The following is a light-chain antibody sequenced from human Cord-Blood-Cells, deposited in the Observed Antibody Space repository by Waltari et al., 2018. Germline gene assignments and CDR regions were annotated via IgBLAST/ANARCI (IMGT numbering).Light chain of an antibody. CDR3: QQFNSYPLT. CDR2: DAS. CDR1: QGISSA. J-gene: IGKJ4*01. V-gene: IGKV1-13*02. Sequence: AIQLTQSPSSLSASVGDRVTITCRASQGISSALVWYQQKPGKAPKLLIYDASSLESGVPSRFSGSGSVTDFTLTISSLQPEDFATYYCQQFNSYPLTFGGGTKVEIK.